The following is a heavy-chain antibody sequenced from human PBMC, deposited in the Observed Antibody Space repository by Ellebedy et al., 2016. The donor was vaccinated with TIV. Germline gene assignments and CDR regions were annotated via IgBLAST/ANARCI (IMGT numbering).Heavy chain of an antibody. J-gene: IGHJ4*02. D-gene: IGHD5-18*01. V-gene: IGHV3-30*18. CDR3: AKDRGYSYGHFDY. CDR1: GFIFSSYG. CDR2: ISYDGNNK. Sequence: GESLKISXAASGFIFSSYGIGWVRQAPGKGLEWVALISYDGNNKYYADSVKGRFTISRDNSKNTLYLQMNSLRAEDTAVYYCAKDRGYSYGHFDYWGQGTLVTVSS.